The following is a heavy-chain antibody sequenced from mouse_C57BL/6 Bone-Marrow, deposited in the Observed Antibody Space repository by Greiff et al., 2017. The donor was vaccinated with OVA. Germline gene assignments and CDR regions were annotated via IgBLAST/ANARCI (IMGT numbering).Heavy chain of an antibody. CDR1: GFTFSSYA. Sequence: EVKVVESGGGLVKPGGSLKLSCAASGFTFSSYAMSWVRQTPEKRLEWVATISAGGSYTYYPDNVKGRFTISRDNAKNNLYLQMSHLKSEDTAMYYCARSPITTVDYWGQGTTLTVSS. CDR3: ARSPITTVDY. J-gene: IGHJ2*01. D-gene: IGHD1-1*01. V-gene: IGHV5-4*03. CDR2: ISAGGSYT.